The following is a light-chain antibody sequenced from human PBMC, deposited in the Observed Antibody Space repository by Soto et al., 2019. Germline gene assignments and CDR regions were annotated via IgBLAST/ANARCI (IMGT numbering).Light chain of an antibody. Sequence: IVLTQSPGTLSLSPGERATLSCRASQSFSATYLAWYQQKPGQAPRLLIHGASSRATGIPDRFSGSGSGTDFTLTISRLEPEDFAVYYCQQYGSSRTFGQGTKVEIK. V-gene: IGKV3-20*01. CDR1: QSFSATY. CDR3: QQYGSSRT. J-gene: IGKJ1*01. CDR2: GAS.